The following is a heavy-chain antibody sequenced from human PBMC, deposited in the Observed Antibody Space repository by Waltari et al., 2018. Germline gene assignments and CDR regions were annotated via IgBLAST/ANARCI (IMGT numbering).Heavy chain of an antibody. Sequence: VQLLESGGGLVQPGGALTLSCACSGVTVSNNYMAWVRLPPGKGLEWVSIIYSGGTTYYADSVKGRFTISRDSSKNTVFLQMNSLRPEDTALYYCARDSGPWGGPGTLVTVSS. V-gene: IGHV3-53*04. D-gene: IGHD1-26*01. CDR2: IYSGGTT. J-gene: IGHJ4*02. CDR3: ARDSGPW. CDR1: GVTVSNNY.